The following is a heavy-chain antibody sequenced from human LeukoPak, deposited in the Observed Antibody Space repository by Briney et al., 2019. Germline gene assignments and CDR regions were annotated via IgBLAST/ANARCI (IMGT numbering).Heavy chain of an antibody. V-gene: IGHV1-46*01. CDR1: GYTFTSYY. CDR3: ARVSPWERWQQLRADY. J-gene: IGHJ4*02. Sequence: GASLKVSFKASGYTFTSYYMYSVRQAPGQGLEWMGIIKPSGVSAIYAQKFQGRVTMTRDMSRSTVYMELSSLRSEDTAVYYCARVSPWERWQQLRADYWGQGTLVTVSS. D-gene: IGHD2-15*01. CDR2: IKPSGVSA.